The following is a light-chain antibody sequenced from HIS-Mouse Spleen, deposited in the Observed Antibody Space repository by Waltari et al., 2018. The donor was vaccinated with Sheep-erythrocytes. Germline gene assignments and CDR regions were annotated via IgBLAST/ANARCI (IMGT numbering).Light chain of an antibody. V-gene: IGLV2-23*01. CDR2: AGS. Sequence: QSALTQPASVSGSPGQSITISCTGTSSDVGSYNLVSWYQQHPGKAPKRMIYAGSKRPSGVSNRFPGSKSGNTASRTISGLQAEDEADYYCCSYAGSSTPWVFGGGTKLTVL. CDR3: CSYAGSSTPWV. CDR1: SSDVGSYNL. J-gene: IGLJ3*02.